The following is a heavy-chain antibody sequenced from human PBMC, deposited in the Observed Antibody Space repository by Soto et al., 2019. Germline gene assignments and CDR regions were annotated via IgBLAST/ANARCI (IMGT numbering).Heavy chain of an antibody. CDR2: IFYSGTT. V-gene: IGHV4-30-4*01. J-gene: IGHJ6*02. CDR1: GDSISSADYD. Sequence: SETLSLTFTVSGDSISSADYDWRWIRQTPGKVLEWIGHIFYSGTTYYNPSLKSRLTISVDTSKNHFSLRLTSVTAADTAVYYCARDLWVEPELYYYGMDVWGQGTTVTVSS. D-gene: IGHD1-1*01. CDR3: ARDLWVEPELYYYGMDV.